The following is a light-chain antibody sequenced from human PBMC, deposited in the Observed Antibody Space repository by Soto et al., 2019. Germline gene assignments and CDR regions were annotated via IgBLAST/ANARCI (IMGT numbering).Light chain of an antibody. V-gene: IGKV2-28*01. CDR2: LGS. CDR1: QSLLHSNGYNY. Sequence: DIVMTQSPLSLPVTPGEPASISCRSSQSLLHSNGYNYLDWYLQKPGQSPQLLIYLGSNRASGVPDGFSGSGSGTDFTLKISRVEAEDVGVYYCMQSVQIPQTFGQGTKLEIK. J-gene: IGKJ2*01. CDR3: MQSVQIPQT.